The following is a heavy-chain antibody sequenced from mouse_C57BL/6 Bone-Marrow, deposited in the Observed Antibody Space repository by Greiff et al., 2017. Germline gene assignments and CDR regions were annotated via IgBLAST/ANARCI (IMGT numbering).Heavy chain of an antibody. CDR3: AYYGY. J-gene: IGHJ2*01. CDR2: INPSSGYT. CDR1: GYTFTSYW. V-gene: IGHV1-7*01. Sequence: VQLQQSGAELVKPGASVKLSCKASGYTFTSYWMHWVKQRPGQGLEWIGDINPSSGYTKYNQKFKGKATLTADTSSSTAYMQLSSLTYEDSAVYYCAYYGYWGQGTTLTVSS. D-gene: IGHD1-1*01.